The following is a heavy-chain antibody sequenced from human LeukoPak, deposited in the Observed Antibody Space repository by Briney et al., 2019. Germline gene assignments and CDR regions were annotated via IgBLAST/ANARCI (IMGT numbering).Heavy chain of an antibody. CDR1: GYSISSGYY. CDR2: IYHSGST. CDR3: VRVGGVHASNPNFDY. Sequence: PSETLSLACTVSGYSISSGYYWGWIRQPPGKGLEWIGSIYHSGSTYYNPSLKSRVTISVDTSKNQFSLKLSSVTAADTAVYYCVRVGGVHASNPNFDYWSQGTLVTVSA. V-gene: IGHV4-38-2*02. J-gene: IGHJ4*02. D-gene: IGHD3-16*01.